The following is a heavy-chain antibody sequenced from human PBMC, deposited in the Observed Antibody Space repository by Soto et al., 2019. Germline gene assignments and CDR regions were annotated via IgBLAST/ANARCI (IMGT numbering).Heavy chain of an antibody. CDR1: GGSISSSSYY. CDR3: ARVLLYYYDSSGYYGYFQH. V-gene: IGHV4-39*01. Sequence: QLQLQESGPGLVKPSETLSLTCTVSGGSISSSSYYWGWIRQPPGKGLEWIGSIYYSGSTYYNPAPKSRVTISVDTSKNQFSLKLSSVTAADTAVYYCARVLLYYYDSSGYYGYFQHWGQGTLVTVSS. CDR2: IYYSGST. D-gene: IGHD3-22*01. J-gene: IGHJ1*01.